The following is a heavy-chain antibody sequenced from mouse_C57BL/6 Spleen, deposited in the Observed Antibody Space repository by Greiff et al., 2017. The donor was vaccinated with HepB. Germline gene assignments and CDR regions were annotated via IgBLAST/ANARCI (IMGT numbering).Heavy chain of an antibody. J-gene: IGHJ1*03. Sequence: VQRVESGPELVKPGASVKISCKASGYAFSSSWMNWVKQRPGKGLEWIGRIYPGDGDTNYNGKFKGKATLTADKSSSTAYMQLSSLTSEDSAVYFCAREGYYYGSSYPHWYFDVWGTGTTVTVSS. D-gene: IGHD1-1*01. V-gene: IGHV1-82*01. CDR2: IYPGDGDT. CDR1: GYAFSSSW. CDR3: AREGYYYGSSYPHWYFDV.